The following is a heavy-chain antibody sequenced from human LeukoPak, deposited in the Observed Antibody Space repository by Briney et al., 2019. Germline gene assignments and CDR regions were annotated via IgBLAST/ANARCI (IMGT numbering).Heavy chain of an antibody. Sequence: SETLSLTCAVSGGSISSSNWWSWVRQPPGKGLEWIGRIFHTGTTDYKTSLKGRVTISVDKSKNQFSLKLTSVTAADTAVYYCARLTPTTLSLYYYYMDVWGKGTTVTVSS. CDR3: ARLTPTTLSLYYYYMDV. V-gene: IGHV4-4*02. D-gene: IGHD2/OR15-2a*01. CDR2: IFHTGTT. CDR1: GGSISSSNW. J-gene: IGHJ6*03.